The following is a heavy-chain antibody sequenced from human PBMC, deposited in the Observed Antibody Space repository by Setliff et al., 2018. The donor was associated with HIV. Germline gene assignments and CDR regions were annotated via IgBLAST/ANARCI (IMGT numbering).Heavy chain of an antibody. CDR2: IYYSGST. CDR1: GGSISSGDYY. D-gene: IGHD3-22*01. J-gene: IGHJ4*02. CDR3: ARERRYYDSSGDFDY. Sequence: PSETLSLTCTVSGGSISSGDYYWSWIRQPPGKGLEWIGYIYYSGSTYYNPSLKSRVTISVDTSKNQFSLKLSSVTAADTAVYYCARERRYYDSSGDFDYWGKGTLVTVSS. V-gene: IGHV4-30-4*08.